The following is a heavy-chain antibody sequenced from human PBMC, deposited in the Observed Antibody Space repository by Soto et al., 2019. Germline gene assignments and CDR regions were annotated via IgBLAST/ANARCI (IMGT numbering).Heavy chain of an antibody. V-gene: IGHV3-30-3*01. CDR2: ISYDGSNK. CDR1: GFTFSSYA. Sequence: GGSLRLSCAASGFTFSSYAMHWVRQAPGKGLEWVAVISYDGSNKYYADSVKGRFTISRDNSKNTLYLQMNSLRAEDTAVYYCARDFFFSDPGYSSSWSSREYYFDYWGQGTLVTVSS. CDR3: ARDFFFSDPGYSSSWSSREYYFDY. J-gene: IGHJ4*02. D-gene: IGHD6-13*01.